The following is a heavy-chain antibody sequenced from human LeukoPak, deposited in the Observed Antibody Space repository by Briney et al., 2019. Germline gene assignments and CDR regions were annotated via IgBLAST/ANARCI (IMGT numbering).Heavy chain of an antibody. CDR1: GFTSSSYS. V-gene: IGHV3-48*02. D-gene: IGHD1-26*01. CDR2: ISVGGRIM. J-gene: IGHJ4*02. CDR3: ARAPSGGYDY. Sequence: GGSLRLSCVASGFTSSSYSFNWVRQAPGKGLEWVSYISVGGRIMSYADSVRGRFTISRDDAKNSIYLQKNSLRDEDTAVYYCARAPSGGYDYWGQGTLVTVSS.